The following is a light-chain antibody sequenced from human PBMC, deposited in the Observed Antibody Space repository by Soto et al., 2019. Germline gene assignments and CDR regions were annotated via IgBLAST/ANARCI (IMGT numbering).Light chain of an antibody. V-gene: IGLV3-21*04. Sequence: SYVVTQPPSVSVAPGTTATITCGGDNIGVRSVNWYQQKPGQAPVVVIYYDNNRPSMIPDRFSGASSGNTATLTITRVEAGDEADYYCQVWHFSSGFFGGGTKVTVL. J-gene: IGLJ2*01. CDR1: NIGVRS. CDR3: QVWHFSSGF. CDR2: YDN.